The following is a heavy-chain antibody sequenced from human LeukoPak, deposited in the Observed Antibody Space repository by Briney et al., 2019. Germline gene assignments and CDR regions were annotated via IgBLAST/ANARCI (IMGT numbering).Heavy chain of an antibody. CDR3: AKSHIARYPLQYYFDL. CDR1: GFTFSSYA. Sequence: GGSLRLSCAASGFTFSSYAMSWLRQTPQKGLEWVSGISVTGDITYYADSVKGRFTISRDNSRNTLYLQLNSLRADDTAVYYCAKSHIARYPLQYYFDLWGQGAQVIVSS. CDR2: ISVTGDIT. J-gene: IGHJ4*02. V-gene: IGHV3-23*01. D-gene: IGHD2-21*01.